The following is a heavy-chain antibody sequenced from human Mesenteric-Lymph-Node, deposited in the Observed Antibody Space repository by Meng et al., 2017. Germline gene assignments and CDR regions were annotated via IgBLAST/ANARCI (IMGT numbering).Heavy chain of an antibody. CDR2: IDISGST. D-gene: IGHD3-10*01. V-gene: IGHV4-59*12. Sequence: SETLSLTCTVSGGSISSYYWSWIRQPPGKGLEWIGHIDISGSTNYNPSLKSRVTISIDTSKNQFSLKLSSVTAADTAVYYCARALPTYYYGSGSYYVHSDAFDIWGQGTMVTVSS. J-gene: IGHJ3*02. CDR3: ARALPTYYYGSGSYYVHSDAFDI. CDR1: GGSISSYY.